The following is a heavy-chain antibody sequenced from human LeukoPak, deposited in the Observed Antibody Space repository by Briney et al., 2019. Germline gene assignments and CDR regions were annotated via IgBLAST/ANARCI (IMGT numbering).Heavy chain of an antibody. CDR3: AREHKDYDGDGYYYGY. V-gene: IGHV4-59*01. CDR2: ISYTGST. D-gene: IGHD2-21*02. CDR1: GGSISGYY. Sequence: SETLSLTCTVSGGSISGYYWSWIRQPPGKGLEWIGYISYTGSTYYNPSLKSRVTISVDTSNNQFSLKLTSVSAADTAVYYCAREHKDYDGDGYYYGYWGQGTLVTVSS. J-gene: IGHJ4*02.